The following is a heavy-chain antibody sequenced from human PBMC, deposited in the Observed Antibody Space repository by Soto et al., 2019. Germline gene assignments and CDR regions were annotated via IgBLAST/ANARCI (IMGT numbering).Heavy chain of an antibody. Sequence: EVQLVESGGGLVQPGGSLRLSCAASGFTFSSYSMNWVRQAPGKGLEWVSYISSSSSTIYYADSVKGRFTISRDNAKNSLYLQMNSLRAEDTAVYYCARDWWRGDPGAFDIWGQGTMVTVSS. CDR3: ARDWWRGDPGAFDI. J-gene: IGHJ3*02. CDR1: GFTFSSYS. D-gene: IGHD4-17*01. CDR2: ISSSSSTI. V-gene: IGHV3-48*01.